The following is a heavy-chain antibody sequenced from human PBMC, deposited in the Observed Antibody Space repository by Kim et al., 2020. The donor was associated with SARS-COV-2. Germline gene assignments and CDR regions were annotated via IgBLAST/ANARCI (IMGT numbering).Heavy chain of an antibody. Sequence: SVKVSCKASGGTFSSYAISWVRQAPGQGLEWMGGIIPIFGTANYAQKFQGRVTITADESTSTAYMELSRLRSEDTAVYYCARARRQDYGSGSYYYYGMDVWGQGTTVTVSS. D-gene: IGHD3-10*01. CDR1: GGTFSSYA. CDR2: IIPIFGTA. CDR3: ARARRQDYGSGSYYYYGMDV. V-gene: IGHV1-69*13. J-gene: IGHJ6*02.